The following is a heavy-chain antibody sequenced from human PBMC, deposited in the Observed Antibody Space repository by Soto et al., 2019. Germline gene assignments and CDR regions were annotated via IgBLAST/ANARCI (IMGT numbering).Heavy chain of an antibody. J-gene: IGHJ2*01. Sequence: SETLSLTCTVSGDSISSYYWSWIRQPPGKGLEWIGYIYYSGSTNYNPSLESRVTISVDTSKNQISLKLSSVSAADTAVYYCARARVRGGDCLWYFDFWGRGTLVTVSS. CDR3: ARARVRGGDCLWYFDF. CDR2: IYYSGST. D-gene: IGHD2-21*02. V-gene: IGHV4-59*01. CDR1: GDSISSYY.